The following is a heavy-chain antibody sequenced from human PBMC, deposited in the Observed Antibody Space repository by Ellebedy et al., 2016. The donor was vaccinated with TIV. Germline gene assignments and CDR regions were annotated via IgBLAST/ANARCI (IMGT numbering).Heavy chain of an antibody. J-gene: IGHJ4*02. V-gene: IGHV3-11*03. CDR3: AKLGGVLSWYADY. CDR1: GFTFSDYY. CDR2: ISTSSSYT. D-gene: IGHD6-13*01. Sequence: PGGSLRLSCVASGFTFSDYYMSWIRQAPGKGLEWVSTISTSSSYTKCADSVKGRFTVSRDNSKNTLYLQMNSLRADDTAIYYCAKLGGVLSWYADYWGLGTLVTVSS.